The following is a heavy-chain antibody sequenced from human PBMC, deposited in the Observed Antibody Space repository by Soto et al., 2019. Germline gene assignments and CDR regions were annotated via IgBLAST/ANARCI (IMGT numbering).Heavy chain of an antibody. CDR2: INHSGST. CDR1: GGSFRGYY. D-gene: IGHD3-10*01. J-gene: IGHJ3*02. V-gene: IGHV4-34*01. CDR3: ARVWFPSAFDI. Sequence: QMQLQQWGAGLSKPSETLSLTCAVYGGSFRGYYWSWIRQPPGKGLEWIGEINHSGSTNYNPSLKSRVTISVDTSRNQFSLRLSSVTAADTAVYYCARVWFPSAFDIWGQGTMVTVSS.